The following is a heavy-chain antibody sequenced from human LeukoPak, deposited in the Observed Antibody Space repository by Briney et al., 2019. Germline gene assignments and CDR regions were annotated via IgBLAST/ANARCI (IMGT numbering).Heavy chain of an antibody. CDR3: AREDSSSWYYL. CDR2: INTNTGNP. Sequence: ASVKASCKASGYTFTSYAMNWVQQAPGQGLEWMGWINTNTGNPTYAQGFTGRFVFSLDTSVSTAYLQISSLKAEDTAVYYCAREDSSSWYYLWGQGTLVTVSS. CDR1: GYTFTSYA. J-gene: IGHJ4*02. V-gene: IGHV7-4-1*02. D-gene: IGHD6-13*01.